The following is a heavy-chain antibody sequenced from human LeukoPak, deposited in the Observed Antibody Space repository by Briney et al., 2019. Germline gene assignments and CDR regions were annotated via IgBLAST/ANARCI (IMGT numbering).Heavy chain of an antibody. CDR3: AKRTFGDYINS. Sequence: GGSLRLSCAASGFTFSSYGMHWVRQTPGKGLEWVAFMRSEYYADSVKGRFSISRDNSKNTLYLEMNSLRPDDTALYYCAKRTFGDYINSWGQGTQVTVSS. CDR2: MRSE. J-gene: IGHJ4*02. D-gene: IGHD4-17*01. CDR1: GFTFSSYG. V-gene: IGHV3-30*02.